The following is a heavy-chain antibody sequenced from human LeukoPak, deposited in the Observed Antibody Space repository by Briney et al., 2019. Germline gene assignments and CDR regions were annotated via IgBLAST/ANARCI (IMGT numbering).Heavy chain of an antibody. CDR1: GFTFSSYS. CDR3: AELGITMIGGV. Sequence: GGSLRLSCAASGFTFSSYSMNWVRQAPGKGLEWVSFISSSSSYIYYADSAKGRFTISRDNAKNSLYLQMNSLRAEDTAVYYCAELGITMIGGVWGKGTTVTISS. V-gene: IGHV3-21*01. D-gene: IGHD3-10*02. CDR2: ISSSSSYI. J-gene: IGHJ6*04.